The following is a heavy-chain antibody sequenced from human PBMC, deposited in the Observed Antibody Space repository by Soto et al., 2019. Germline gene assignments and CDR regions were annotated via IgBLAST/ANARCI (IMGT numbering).Heavy chain of an antibody. D-gene: IGHD3-3*01. J-gene: IGHJ4*02. CDR2: IKSKTDGGTT. CDR1: GFTFSNAW. V-gene: IGHV3-15*07. CDR3: TIDNDFWSGYTSYYFDY. Sequence: PGGSLRLSCAASGFTFSNAWMNWVRQAPGKGLEWVGRIKSKTDGGTTDYTAPVKGRFTISRDDSKNTLYLQMNSLKTEDTAVNYCTIDNDFWSGYTSYYFDYWGQGTLVTVSS.